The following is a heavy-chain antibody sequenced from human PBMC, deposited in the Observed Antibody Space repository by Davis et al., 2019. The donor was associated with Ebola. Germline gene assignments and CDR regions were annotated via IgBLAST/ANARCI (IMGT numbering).Heavy chain of an antibody. CDR2: TYFSSKWYH. J-gene: IGHJ3*02. Sequence: LRLSCAISGDSVSSGGWNWIRQSPSRGLEWLGRTYFSSKWYHDYAVSVKSRITINPDTSKNQFSLQLNSVTPEDTALYYCARGWLRTGLDIWGQGTMVIVSS. CDR1: GDSVSSGG. V-gene: IGHV6-1*01. CDR3: ARGWLRTGLDI. D-gene: IGHD3/OR15-3a*01.